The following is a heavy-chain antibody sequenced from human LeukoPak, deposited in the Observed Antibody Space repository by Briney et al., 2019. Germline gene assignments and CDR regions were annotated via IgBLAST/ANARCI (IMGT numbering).Heavy chain of an antibody. Sequence: GESLRLSCAASGFMFDDYGMNWVRQAPGKGLEWVSGINWNGDITDYADSVKGRFTISRDNAKNSLYLQMNSLRAEDTALYYCAKDVGGSYHDYWGQGTLVTVSS. J-gene: IGHJ4*02. V-gene: IGHV3-20*04. CDR2: INWNGDIT. D-gene: IGHD1-26*01. CDR1: GFMFDDYG. CDR3: AKDVGGSYHDY.